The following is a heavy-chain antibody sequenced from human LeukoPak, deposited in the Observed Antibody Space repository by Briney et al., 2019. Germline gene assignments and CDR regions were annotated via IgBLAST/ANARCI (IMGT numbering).Heavy chain of an antibody. J-gene: IGHJ6*03. Sequence: PSGTLSLTCAISGGSISSNNWGSWVRQPPGKGLEYIGEIYRTESSNYNPSLKSRVTISVDKSKNQFSLKVDSVTAADTAMYYCTKVSTWNQYYYIDVWGTGITVTVSS. V-gene: IGHV4-4*02. CDR1: GGSISSNNW. CDR2: IYRTESS. D-gene: IGHD1-1*01. CDR3: TKVSTWNQYYYIDV.